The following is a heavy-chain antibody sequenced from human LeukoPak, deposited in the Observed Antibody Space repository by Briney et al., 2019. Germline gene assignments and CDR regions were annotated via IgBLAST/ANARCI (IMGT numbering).Heavy chain of an antibody. D-gene: IGHD2-2*01. Sequence: SETLSLTCTVSGGSISSSSYYWGWIRQPQGKGLEWIGSIYYSGSTYYNPSLKSRVTISVDTSKNQFSLKLSSVTAADTAVYYCARGCSSTSCYEPYYYGMDVWGQGTTVTVSS. J-gene: IGHJ6*02. V-gene: IGHV4-39*01. CDR1: GGSISSSSYY. CDR3: ARGCSSTSCYEPYYYGMDV. CDR2: IYYSGST.